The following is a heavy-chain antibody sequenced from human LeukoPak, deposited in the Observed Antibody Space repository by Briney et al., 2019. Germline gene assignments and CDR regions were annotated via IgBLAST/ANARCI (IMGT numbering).Heavy chain of an antibody. CDR2: IYYSGST. Sequence: SETLSLTCTVSGGPISSYYWSWIRQPPGKGLEWIGYIYYSGSTNYTPSLTSRVTISVDTSKNQSSLKLSSVPAAVTAVYYCARAIYYYDSIGYFDWGQGTLVTVSS. V-gene: IGHV4-59*01. CDR1: GGPISSYY. J-gene: IGHJ4*02. CDR3: ARAIYYYDSIGYFD. D-gene: IGHD3-22*01.